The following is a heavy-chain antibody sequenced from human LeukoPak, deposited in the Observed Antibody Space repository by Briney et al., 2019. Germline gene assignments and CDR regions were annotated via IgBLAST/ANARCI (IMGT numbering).Heavy chain of an antibody. V-gene: IGHV3-NL1*01. CDR1: GFIFSNYA. D-gene: IGHD4/OR15-4a*01. J-gene: IGHJ4*02. Sequence: GGSLRLSCAASGFIFSNYAMQWVRQAPGKGLEWVSFIFSSTHYSDSVKGRFTISRDNSKNTLYLQMNSLRAEDTAVYYCARRAGAYSHPYDYWGQGTLVTVSS. CDR2: IFSST. CDR3: ARRAGAYSHPYDY.